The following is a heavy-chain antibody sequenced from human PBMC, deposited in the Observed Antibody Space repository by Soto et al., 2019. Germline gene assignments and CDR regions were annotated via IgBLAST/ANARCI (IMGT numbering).Heavy chain of an antibody. CDR2: IIPIFGTS. J-gene: IGHJ6*02. CDR3: ARGLVLPAAISYYYDRMDV. V-gene: IGHV1-69*06. CDR1: RDTFSNYT. D-gene: IGHD2-2*02. Sequence: GASVKVSCKASRDTFSNYTISWVRQAPGQGLEWMGGIIPIFGTSNYAQKFQGRVTITADRSTSTTYMELSSLRSDDTAVYYCARGLVLPAAISYYYDRMDVWGQGTRVT.